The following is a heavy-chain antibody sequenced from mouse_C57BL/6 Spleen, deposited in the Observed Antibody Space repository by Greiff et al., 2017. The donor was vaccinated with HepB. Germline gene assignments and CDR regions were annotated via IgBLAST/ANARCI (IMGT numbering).Heavy chain of an antibody. CDR3: ARSWGYYAMDY. J-gene: IGHJ4*01. Sequence: VQLQQSGPELVKPGASVKISCKASGYAFSSSWMNWVKQRPGKGLEWIGRIYPGDGDTNYNGKFKGKATLTADKSSSTAYKQLSSLTSEDSAVYFCARSWGYYAMDYWGQGTSVTVAS. V-gene: IGHV1-82*01. CDR1: GYAFSSSW. CDR2: IYPGDGDT.